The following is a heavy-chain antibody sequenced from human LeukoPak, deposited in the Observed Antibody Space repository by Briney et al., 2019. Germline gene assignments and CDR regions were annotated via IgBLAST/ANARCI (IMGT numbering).Heavy chain of an antibody. CDR3: ARIPAGVATRKGKLYYYYMDV. Sequence: GGSLRLSCVDSGFTFSNHWMSWVRQAPGKGLEWVANIKQDGSDKYYVDSVKGRFTISRDNAKNSLYLQMNSLRADDTAVYYCARIPAGVATRKGKLYYYYMDVWGKGTTVTVSS. CDR1: GFTFSNHW. D-gene: IGHD2-21*02. J-gene: IGHJ6*03. V-gene: IGHV3-7*01. CDR2: IKQDGSDK.